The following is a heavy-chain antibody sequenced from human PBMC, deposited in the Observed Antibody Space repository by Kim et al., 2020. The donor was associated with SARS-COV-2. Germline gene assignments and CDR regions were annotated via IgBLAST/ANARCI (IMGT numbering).Heavy chain of an antibody. CDR1: GFTFSDYY. Sequence: GGSLRLSCAASGFTFSDYYMSWIRQAPGKGLEWVSYISSSSSYTNYADSVKGRFTISRDNAKNSLYLQMNSLRAEDTAVYYCARSGRIAAAGTDQSYYYYGMDVWGQGTTVTVSS. V-gene: IGHV3-11*06. D-gene: IGHD6-13*01. CDR2: ISSSSSYT. CDR3: ARSGRIAAAGTDQSYYYYGMDV. J-gene: IGHJ6*02.